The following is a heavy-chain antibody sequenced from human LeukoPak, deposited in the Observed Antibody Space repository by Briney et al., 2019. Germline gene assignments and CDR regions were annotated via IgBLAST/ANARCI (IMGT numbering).Heavy chain of an antibody. Sequence: GGSLRLSCAASGFTFSSYSMNWVRQAPGKGLEWVSSISSSSSYIYHADSVKGRFTISRDNAKNSLYLQMNSLRAEDTAVYYCASALIAAAALDYWGQGTLVTVSS. J-gene: IGHJ4*02. D-gene: IGHD6-13*01. CDR2: ISSSSSYI. CDR1: GFTFSSYS. CDR3: ASALIAAAALDY. V-gene: IGHV3-21*01.